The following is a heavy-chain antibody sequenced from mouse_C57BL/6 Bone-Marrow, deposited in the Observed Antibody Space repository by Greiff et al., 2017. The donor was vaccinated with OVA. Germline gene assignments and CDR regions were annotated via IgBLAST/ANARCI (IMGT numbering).Heavy chain of an antibody. V-gene: IGHV1-22*01. Sequence: VHVKQSGPELVKPGASVKMSCKASGYTFTDYNMHWVKQRPGQSLEWIGSINPNNGGTSYNQKFKGKATLTAITSSSTAYMELRSLTSEDSAVYNYAQPRRAPHWYFDVWGTGTTVTVSS. D-gene: IGHD3-1*01. J-gene: IGHJ1*03. CDR3: AQPRRAPHWYFDV. CDR2: INPNNGGT. CDR1: GYTFTDYN.